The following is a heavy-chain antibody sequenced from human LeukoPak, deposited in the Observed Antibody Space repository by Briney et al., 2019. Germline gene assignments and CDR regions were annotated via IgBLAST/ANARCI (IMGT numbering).Heavy chain of an antibody. CDR3: ASGQVVVPAAKATASPGPY. CDR1: GYTFTGYY. D-gene: IGHD2-2*01. Sequence: ASVKVSCKASGYTFTGYYMHWVRQAPGQGLEWMGRINPNSGGTNYAQKFQGRVNMTRDTSISTAYMELSRLRSDDTAVYYCASGQVVVPAAKATASPGPYWGQGTLVTVSS. V-gene: IGHV1-2*06. CDR2: INPNSGGT. J-gene: IGHJ4*02.